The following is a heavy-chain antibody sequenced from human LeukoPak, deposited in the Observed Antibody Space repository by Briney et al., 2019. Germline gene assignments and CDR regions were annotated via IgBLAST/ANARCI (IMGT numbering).Heavy chain of an antibody. CDR2: INSDGSST. V-gene: IGHV3-74*01. CDR1: GFTFSSCW. D-gene: IGHD6-6*01. J-gene: IGHJ4*02. Sequence: PGGSLRLSCAASGFTFSSCWMHWVRQAPGKGLVWVSRINSDGSSTSYADSVKGRFTISRDNAKNTLYLQMNSLRTEDMALYYCAKGLYSSSSVGFDYWGQGTLVTVSS. CDR3: AKGLYSSSSVGFDY.